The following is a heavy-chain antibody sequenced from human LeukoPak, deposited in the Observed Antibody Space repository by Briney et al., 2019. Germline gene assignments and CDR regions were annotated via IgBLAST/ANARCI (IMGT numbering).Heavy chain of an antibody. J-gene: IGHJ6*04. CDR3: ARGPSEQQLDPYCYYGMDV. CDR1: GGSFSGYY. V-gene: IGHV4-34*01. Sequence: ASETLSLTCAVYGGSFSGYYWSWIRQPPGKGLEWIGEINHSGSTNYNPSLKSRVTISVDTSKNQFSLKLSSVTAADTAVYYCARGPSEQQLDPYCYYGMDVRGKGTTVTVSS. D-gene: IGHD6-13*01. CDR2: INHSGST.